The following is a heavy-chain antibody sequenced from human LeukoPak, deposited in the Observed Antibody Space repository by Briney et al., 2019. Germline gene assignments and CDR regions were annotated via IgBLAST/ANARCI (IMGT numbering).Heavy chain of an antibody. Sequence: SETLSLTCSVSGGSISSYYRSWIRQPPGRELEWIAYVYYTGSTNYNPSLKSRVTMSVDTSMNQFSLKLNSVTAADTAVYYCARLVYYQDTFDIWGQGTLVTVSS. J-gene: IGHJ3*02. CDR1: GGSISSYY. CDR3: ARLVYYQDTFDI. CDR2: VYYTGST. D-gene: IGHD3-10*01. V-gene: IGHV4-59*13.